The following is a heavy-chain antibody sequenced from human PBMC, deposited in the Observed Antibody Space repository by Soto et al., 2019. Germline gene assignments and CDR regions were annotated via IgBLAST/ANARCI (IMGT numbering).Heavy chain of an antibody. D-gene: IGHD3-22*01. CDR2: IWYDGSNK. CDR1: GFTFSSYG. CDR3: ARDYDISGYYYVASLWEYFDY. J-gene: IGHJ4*02. V-gene: IGHV3-33*01. Sequence: GGSLRLSCAASGFTFSSYGMHWVRQAPGKGLEWVAVIWYDGSNKYYADYVKGQFTISRDNSKNTLYLQMNSLRAKDTAVYYSARDYDISGYYYVASLWEYFDYWGQGTLVTVSS.